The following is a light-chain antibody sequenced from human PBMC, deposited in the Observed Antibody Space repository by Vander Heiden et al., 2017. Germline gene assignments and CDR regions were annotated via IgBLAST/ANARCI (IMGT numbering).Light chain of an antibody. CDR1: HDISDF. CDR3: QQYDSLPIT. J-gene: IGKJ5*01. V-gene: IGKV1-33*01. Sequence: DTQMTQSPSSLSASVGDRVTITCQASHDISDFLNWYQQKPGKAPKLLIYDASSLEAGVPSRFSGSGSGAEFTLTITSLQPEDIETYYCQQYDSLPITFGQGTRLDIK. CDR2: DAS.